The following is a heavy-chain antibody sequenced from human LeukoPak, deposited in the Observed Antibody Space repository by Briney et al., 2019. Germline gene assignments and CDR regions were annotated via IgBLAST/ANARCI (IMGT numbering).Heavy chain of an antibody. CDR3: ARDQQDLSGSYSLTFDY. CDR2: ISYDGSNK. CDR1: GFTFSSYA. D-gene: IGHD1-26*01. V-gene: IGHV3-30-3*01. J-gene: IGHJ4*02. Sequence: GRSLRLSCAASGFTFSSYAMHWVRQAPGEGLEWVAVISYDGSNKYHADSVKGRFTISRDNSKNTLYLQMTSLRAEDTAVYYCARDQQDLSGSYSLTFDYWGQGTLVTVSS.